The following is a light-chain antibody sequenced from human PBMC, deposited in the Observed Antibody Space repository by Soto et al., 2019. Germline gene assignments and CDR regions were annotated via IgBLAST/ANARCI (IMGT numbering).Light chain of an antibody. CDR1: QSISSW. CDR3: QQYKSDSQYT. V-gene: IGKV1-5*01. CDR2: DAS. J-gene: IGKJ2*01. Sequence: DIQMTQSPSTLSASVGDRVTITCRASQSISSWLAWYPQKPGKAPKLLIYDASSLVSGVPSRFSGSGSGTEFTLTISSLQPDDFATYYGQQYKSDSQYTFGQGTKREIK.